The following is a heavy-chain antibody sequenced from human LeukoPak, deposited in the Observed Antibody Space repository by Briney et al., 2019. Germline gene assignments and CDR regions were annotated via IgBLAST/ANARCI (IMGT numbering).Heavy chain of an antibody. J-gene: IGHJ4*02. CDR1: GGSISSYY. D-gene: IGHD1-1*01. CDR3: ARHIGARGTTGTDGPSDY. Sequence: SETLSLTCTVSGGSISSYYWSWIRQPPGKGLEWIGYIYYSGSTNYNPSLKSRVTISVDTSKNQFSLKLSSVTAADTAVYYCARHIGARGTTGTDGPSDYWGQGTLVTVSS. CDR2: IYYSGST. V-gene: IGHV4-59*08.